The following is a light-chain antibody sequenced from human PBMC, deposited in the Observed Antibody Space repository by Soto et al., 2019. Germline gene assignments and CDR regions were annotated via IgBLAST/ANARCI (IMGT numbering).Light chain of an antibody. Sequence: QPVLTQPPSVSGAPGQRVTISCTGSSSDIGAGYDVHWYQLLPGTAPKLLISGNSNRPSGVPDRFSGSKSGTSASLAITGLQAEDEADYSCQSYDSSLSGSKVFGTGTKLTVL. J-gene: IGLJ1*01. CDR2: GNS. V-gene: IGLV1-40*01. CDR3: QSYDSSLSGSKV. CDR1: SSDIGAGYD.